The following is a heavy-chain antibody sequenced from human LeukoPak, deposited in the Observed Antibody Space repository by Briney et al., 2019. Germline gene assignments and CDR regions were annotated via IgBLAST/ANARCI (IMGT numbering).Heavy chain of an antibody. J-gene: IGHJ4*02. CDR2: ISPSSTHI. D-gene: IGHD3-16*01. CDR3: ARDFTGGEYFDS. V-gene: IGHV3-21*06. Sequence: GGSLRLSCAASGFTFSSFKMTWVRQAPGKGLEWVASISPSSTHIYYGDSLKGRVTVSRDNAKSLLFLHMSSLGPDDTAVYYCARDFTGGEYFDSWGQGALVSVSS. CDR1: GFTFSSFK.